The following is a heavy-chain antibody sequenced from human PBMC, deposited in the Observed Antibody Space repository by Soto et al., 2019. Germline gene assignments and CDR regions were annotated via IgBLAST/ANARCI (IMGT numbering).Heavy chain of an antibody. Sequence: ASVKVSCKASGGTFSGYAIGWVRQAPGQGLEWMGGIIPIFGTANYAQKFQGRVTITADESTSTAYMELSSLRSEDTAVYYCARDRGGSYFNWFDPWGQGTLVTVSS. CDR2: IIPIFGTA. V-gene: IGHV1-69*13. D-gene: IGHD1-26*01. J-gene: IGHJ5*02. CDR3: ARDRGGSYFNWFDP. CDR1: GGTFSGYA.